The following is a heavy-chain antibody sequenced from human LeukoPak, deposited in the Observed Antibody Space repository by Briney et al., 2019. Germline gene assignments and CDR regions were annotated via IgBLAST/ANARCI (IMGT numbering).Heavy chain of an antibody. CDR3: ARLLVGATTHIDY. CDR1: GGSISSSSYY. D-gene: IGHD1-26*01. CDR2: IYYSGST. Sequence: PSETLSLTCTVSGGSISSSSYYWGWIRQPPGKGLEWIGSIYYSGSTYYNPSLKSRVTISVDTSTNQFSLKLSSVTAADTAVYYCARLLVGATTHIDYWGQGTLVTVSS. V-gene: IGHV4-39*01. J-gene: IGHJ4*02.